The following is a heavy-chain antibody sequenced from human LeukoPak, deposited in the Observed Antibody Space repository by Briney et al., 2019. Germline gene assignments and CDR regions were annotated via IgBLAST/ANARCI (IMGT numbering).Heavy chain of an antibody. V-gene: IGHV3-30*03. Sequence: GGSLRLSCAASGFTFRSYGMHWVRQAPGKGLEWVAVISYDGSNKYYADSVKGRFTISRDNSNNTLYLQMNSLRAEDTAVYYCVRVQGSSWYPSFDFWGQGTLVTVPS. CDR1: GFTFRSYG. D-gene: IGHD6-13*01. CDR2: ISYDGSNK. J-gene: IGHJ4*02. CDR3: VRVQGSSWYPSFDF.